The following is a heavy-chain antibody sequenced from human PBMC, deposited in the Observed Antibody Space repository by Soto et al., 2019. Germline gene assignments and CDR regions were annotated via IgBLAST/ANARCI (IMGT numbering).Heavy chain of an antibody. Sequence: PGGSLRLSCAASGFTFSSYGMSWVRQAPGEGLEWVSGISGSGGSTYYADSVKGRFTISRDNSKNTLYLQMYSRRAEDTAVYYCAKTGPGSSYGYYFDSWGQGTQVTVSS. CDR1: GFTFSSYG. J-gene: IGHJ4*02. CDR3: AKTGPGSSYGYYFDS. CDR2: ISGSGGST. D-gene: IGHD5-18*01. V-gene: IGHV3-23*01.